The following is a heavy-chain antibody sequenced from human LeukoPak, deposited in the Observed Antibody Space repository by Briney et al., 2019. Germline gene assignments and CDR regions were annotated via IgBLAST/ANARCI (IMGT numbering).Heavy chain of an antibody. V-gene: IGHV4-59*12. J-gene: IGHJ4*02. D-gene: IGHD2-8*01. CDR2: ISNTGTT. CDR3: ARGCAWHGVCLNC. Sequence: SETLSLTCTVSGGSISTYYWNWIRQPPGKGLEWLGYISNTGTTIYNPSLKGRVTLSLNTSKNQFSLRLSSVTAPDTAVYYCARGCAWHGVCLNCWRQGALVTVSS. CDR1: GGSISTYY.